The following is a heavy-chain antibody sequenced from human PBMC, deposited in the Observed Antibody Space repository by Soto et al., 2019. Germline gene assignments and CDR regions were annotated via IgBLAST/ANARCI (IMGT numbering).Heavy chain of an antibody. Sequence: SETLSLTCTVSGGSLGSSTYYWGWIRQPPGKGLEWIGSIYYSGSTYYNPPLKSRVTISVDTSKNQFSLKLSSVTAADTAVYYCARRNSGDDAFDIWGQGTMVTVSS. V-gene: IGHV4-39*01. D-gene: IGHD2-15*01. CDR3: ARRNSGDDAFDI. CDR2: IYYSGST. J-gene: IGHJ3*02. CDR1: GGSLGSSTYY.